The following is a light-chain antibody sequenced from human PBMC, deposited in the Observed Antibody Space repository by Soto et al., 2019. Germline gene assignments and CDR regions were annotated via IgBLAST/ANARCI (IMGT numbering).Light chain of an antibody. V-gene: IGLV2-23*01. CDR3: CSYGGNTL. CDR2: EGT. J-gene: IGLJ2*01. CDR1: SSDVGSYNL. Sequence: QSVLTQPASVSGSPGQSITISCTATSSDVGSYNLVSWYQQYPGKAPKLIIYEGTKRPSGVSDRFSGSKSGNTASLTISGLQPEDEADYYCCSYGGNTLFGGGTKLTVL.